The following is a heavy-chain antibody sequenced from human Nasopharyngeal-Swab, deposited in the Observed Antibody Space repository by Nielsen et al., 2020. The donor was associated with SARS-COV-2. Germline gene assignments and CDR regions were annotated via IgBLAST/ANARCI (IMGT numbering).Heavy chain of an antibody. D-gene: IGHD3-16*02. Sequence: SETLSLTCAVYGGSFSGYFWSWIRQPPGKGLEWIGEINHSGSTNYNPSLKSRVTISVDTSKNQFSLKLSSVTAADTAVYYCARNFGYVWGRYRRHYFDYWGQGTLVTVSS. J-gene: IGHJ4*02. CDR1: GGSFSGYF. CDR2: INHSGST. CDR3: ARNFGYVWGRYRRHYFDY. V-gene: IGHV4-34*01.